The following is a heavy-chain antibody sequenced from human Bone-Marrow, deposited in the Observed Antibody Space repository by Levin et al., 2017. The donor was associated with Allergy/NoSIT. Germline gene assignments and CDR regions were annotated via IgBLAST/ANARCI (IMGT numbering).Heavy chain of an antibody. J-gene: IGHJ4*02. V-gene: IGHV3-66*01. CDR3: ARNRPATANGY. CDR2: IYSNGDI. D-gene: IGHD2-21*02. Sequence: GESLKISCAASGVTVSNNYMTWVRQPPGKGLELVSLIYSNGDIHYADSVKGRFIISRDSSKNTVYLQMNSVRTEDTAVYYCARNRPATANGYWGQGTLVTVSS. CDR1: GVTVSNNY.